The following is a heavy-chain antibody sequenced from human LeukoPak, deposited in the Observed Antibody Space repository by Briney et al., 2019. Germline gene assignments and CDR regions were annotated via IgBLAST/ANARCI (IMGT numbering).Heavy chain of an antibody. CDR3: ARVGGYCSGGSCYRSGQAWFDP. D-gene: IGHD2-15*01. CDR1: GGSFSGYY. CDR2: INHSGST. Sequence: SETLSLTCAVYGGSFSGYYWSWIRQPPGKRLEWIGEINHSGSTNYNPSLKSRVTISVDTSKNQFSLKLSSVTAADTAVYYCARVGGYCSGGSCYRSGQAWFDPWGQGTLVTVSS. V-gene: IGHV4-34*01. J-gene: IGHJ5*02.